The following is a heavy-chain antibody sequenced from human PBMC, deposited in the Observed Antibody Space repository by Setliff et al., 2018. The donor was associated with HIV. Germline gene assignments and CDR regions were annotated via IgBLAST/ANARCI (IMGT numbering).Heavy chain of an antibody. Sequence: KVSCKASGGTFSSYAINWVRQAPGQGLEWMGGIIPMFGTRNYARKFQGRVTITTDESTSTAYMELSSLRSEDTALYYCARGQSQGYAYSGSYGAFDIWGQGTMVTVSS. D-gene: IGHD1-26*01. V-gene: IGHV1-69*05. CDR1: GGTFSSYA. J-gene: IGHJ3*02. CDR3: ARGQSQGYAYSGSYGAFDI. CDR2: IIPMFGTR.